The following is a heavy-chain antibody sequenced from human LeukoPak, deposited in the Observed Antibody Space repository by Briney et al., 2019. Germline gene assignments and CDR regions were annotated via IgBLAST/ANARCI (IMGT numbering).Heavy chain of an antibody. J-gene: IGHJ3*02. CDR2: IYTSGST. CDR1: GGSISSGSYY. CDR3: ARVNNVVMVHVAFDI. V-gene: IGHV4-61*02. D-gene: IGHD2-8*01. Sequence: SQTLSLTCTVSGGSISSGSYYWSWIRQPAGKGLEWIGRIYTSGSTNYNPSLKSRVTISVDTSKNQFSLKLSSVTAADTAVYYCARVNNVVMVHVAFDIWGQGTMVTVSS.